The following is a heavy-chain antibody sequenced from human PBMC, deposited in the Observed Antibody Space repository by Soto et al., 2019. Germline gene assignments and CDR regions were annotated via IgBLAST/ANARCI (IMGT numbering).Heavy chain of an antibody. CDR3: ARDRGAGYGSGSYYLYNWFDP. D-gene: IGHD3-10*01. V-gene: IGHV4-59*01. CDR1: GGSISSYY. CDR2: IYYSGST. Sequence: SETLSLTCTVSGGSISSYYWSWIRQPPGKGLEWIGYIYYSGSTNYNPSLKSRVTISVDTSKNQFSLKLSSVTAADTAVYYCARDRGAGYGSGSYYLYNWFDPWGQGTLVTVSS. J-gene: IGHJ5*02.